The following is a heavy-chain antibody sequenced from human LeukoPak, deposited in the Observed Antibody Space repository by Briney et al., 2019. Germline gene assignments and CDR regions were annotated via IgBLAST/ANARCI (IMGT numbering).Heavy chain of an antibody. CDR2: VIPILEIA. Sequence: GASVKVSCKASGGTFSSSGISWVRQAPGQGLEWMGRVIPILEIANYAQKFQGRITITADESTSTAYMELSSLRSEDTAVYYCARSGDSSGYYQTWGQGTLVTVSS. CDR1: GGTFSSSG. D-gene: IGHD3-22*01. J-gene: IGHJ5*02. V-gene: IGHV1-69*04. CDR3: ARSGDSSGYYQT.